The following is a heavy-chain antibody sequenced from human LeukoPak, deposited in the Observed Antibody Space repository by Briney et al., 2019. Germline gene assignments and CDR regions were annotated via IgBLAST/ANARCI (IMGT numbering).Heavy chain of an antibody. D-gene: IGHD6-19*01. J-gene: IGHJ4*02. CDR1: GFIFSDSV. CDR3: TRAVSGTWWFDL. Sequence: GGSLKLSCAASGFIFSDSVMFWVRQASGKGLEWVGRIRTKPGSYATTYAASVKDRFTISRDDSKNMAYLQMNSLKTEDTAVYYCTRAVSGTWWFDLWGQGILVTVSS. V-gene: IGHV3-73*01. CDR2: IRTKPGSYAT.